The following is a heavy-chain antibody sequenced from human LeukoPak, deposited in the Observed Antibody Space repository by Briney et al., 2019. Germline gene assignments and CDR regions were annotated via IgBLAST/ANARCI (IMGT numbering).Heavy chain of an antibody. CDR3: ARFAGSYYFDY. CDR2: IYYSGST. V-gene: IGHV4-31*03. CDR1: GGSISSGGYY. D-gene: IGHD1-26*01. J-gene: IGHJ4*02. Sequence: SQTLSLTCTVSGGSISSGGYYWSWLRQHPGTGLEWIGYIYYSGSTYYNPSLKSRVTISVDTSKNQFSLKLSSVTAADTAVYYCARFAGSYYFDYWGQGTLVTVSS.